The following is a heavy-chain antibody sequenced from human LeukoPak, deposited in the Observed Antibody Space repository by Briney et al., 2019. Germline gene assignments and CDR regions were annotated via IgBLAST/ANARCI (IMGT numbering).Heavy chain of an antibody. Sequence: PSETLSLTCTVSGGSISSSSYYWAWIRQPPGKGLEWIGSIYYSGSTHYNPSLKSRVTISVDTSKNQFSLKLSSVTAADTAVYYCARKYASGYFDYWGQGTLVTVSS. V-gene: IGHV4-39*01. D-gene: IGHD2-2*01. J-gene: IGHJ4*02. CDR2: IYYSGST. CDR1: GGSISSSSYY. CDR3: ARKYASGYFDY.